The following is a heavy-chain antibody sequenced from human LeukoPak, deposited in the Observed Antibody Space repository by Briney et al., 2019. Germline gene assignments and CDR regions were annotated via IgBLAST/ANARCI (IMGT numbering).Heavy chain of an antibody. Sequence: SVKVSCKASGGTFSSYVISWVRQAPGQGLEWVGRIIPIFGTANYAQKFQGRVTITTDESTSTAYMELSSLRSEDTAVYYCALHQYYYDSSGHPWKYYFDYWGQGTLVTVSS. D-gene: IGHD3-22*01. CDR2: IIPIFGTA. J-gene: IGHJ4*02. V-gene: IGHV1-69*05. CDR1: GGTFSSYV. CDR3: ALHQYYYDSSGHPWKYYFDY.